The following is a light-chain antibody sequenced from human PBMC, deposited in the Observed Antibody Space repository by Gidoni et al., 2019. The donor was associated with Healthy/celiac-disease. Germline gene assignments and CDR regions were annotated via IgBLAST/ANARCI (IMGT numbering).Light chain of an antibody. CDR1: QSVSSK. CDR3: QQYNNWPTWT. CDR2: GAS. J-gene: IGKJ1*01. Sequence: EIVMTQSPATLSVSPGERATLSCRDRQSVSSKLAWYQQKPGQAPRLLIYGASTRANGIPARFSGSGSGTEFTLTISSLQSEDFAVYYCQQYNNWPTWTFGQGTKVEIK. V-gene: IGKV3-15*01.